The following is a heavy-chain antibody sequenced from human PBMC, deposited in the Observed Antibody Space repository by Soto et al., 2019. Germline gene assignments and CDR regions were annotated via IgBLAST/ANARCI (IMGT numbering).Heavy chain of an antibody. D-gene: IGHD3-10*01. V-gene: IGHV4-59*01. CDR1: GGSISIYY. CDR2: IYYSGST. Sequence: PSETLSLTCTVSGGSISIYYWSWIRHPPGKGLEWIGYIYYSGSTNYNPSLKSRVTISVDTSKNQFSLKLSSVTAADTAVYYCARGPGTVLLWFGELFMDNWFDPWGQGTLVTVSS. CDR3: ARGPGTVLLWFGELFMDNWFDP. J-gene: IGHJ5*02.